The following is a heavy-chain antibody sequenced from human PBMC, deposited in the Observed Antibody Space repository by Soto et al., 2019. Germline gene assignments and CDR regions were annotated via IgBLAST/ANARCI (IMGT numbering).Heavy chain of an antibody. CDR2: ISAYNGNT. J-gene: IGHJ6*03. D-gene: IGHD2-8*01. CDR3: ARDGGYCTNGVCYPYYYYYMDV. V-gene: IGHV1-18*01. Sequence: ASVKVSCKASGYTFTSYGISWVRQAPGQGLEWMGWISAYNGNTNYAQKLQGRVTMTTDTSTSTAYMELRSLRSDDTAVYYCARDGGYCTNGVCYPYYYYYMDVWGKGTTVTVS. CDR1: GYTFTSYG.